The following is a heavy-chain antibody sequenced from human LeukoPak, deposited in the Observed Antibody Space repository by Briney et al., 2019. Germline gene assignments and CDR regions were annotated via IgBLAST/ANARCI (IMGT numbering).Heavy chain of an antibody. CDR1: GGSFSGYY. CDR2: INHSGST. Sequence: PSETLSLTCAVYGGSFSGYYWSWIRQPPGKGLEWIGEINHSGSTNYNPSLKSRVTISVDTSKNQFSLKLSSVTAADTAVYYCARQLERRTDLGYYYGMDVWGQGTTVTVSS. J-gene: IGHJ6*02. CDR3: ARQLERRTDLGYYYGMDV. D-gene: IGHD1-1*01. V-gene: IGHV4-34*01.